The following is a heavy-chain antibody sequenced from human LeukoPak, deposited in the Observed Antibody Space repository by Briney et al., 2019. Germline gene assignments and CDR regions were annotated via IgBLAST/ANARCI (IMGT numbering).Heavy chain of an antibody. D-gene: IGHD2-2*01. J-gene: IGHJ4*02. CDR2: IYYSGST. Sequence: SETLSLTCTVSGGSISSYYWSWIRQPPGKGLEWIGYIYYSGSTNYNPSLKSRVTISVDTSKNQFSLKLSSVTAADTAVYYCAREADNVVVPAAGGFDYWGQGTLVTVSS. CDR3: AREADNVVVPAAGGFDY. V-gene: IGHV4-59*01. CDR1: GGSISSYY.